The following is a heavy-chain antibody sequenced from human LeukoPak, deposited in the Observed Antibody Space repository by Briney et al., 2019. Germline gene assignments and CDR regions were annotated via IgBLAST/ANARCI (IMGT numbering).Heavy chain of an antibody. Sequence: GSLRLSCAAXGFTFSSYSMNWVRQAPGKGLEWVSSISSSSTYIYYADSVKGRFTISRDNAKNSLYLQMNSLRAEDTAVYYCARISGYDLGGTDYIDYWGQGTLVTVSS. CDR3: ARISGYDLGGTDYIDY. CDR1: GFTFSSYS. V-gene: IGHV3-21*01. D-gene: IGHD5-12*01. CDR2: ISSSSTYI. J-gene: IGHJ4*02.